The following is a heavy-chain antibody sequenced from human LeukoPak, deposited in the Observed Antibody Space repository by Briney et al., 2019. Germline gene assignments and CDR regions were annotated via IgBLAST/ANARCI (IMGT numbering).Heavy chain of an antibody. J-gene: IGHJ4*02. D-gene: IGHD2-8*01. Sequence: SETLSLTCAVYGGSFSGYYWSWIRQPPGKGPEWIGEINHSGSTNYNPSLKSRVTISVDTSKNQFSLRLSSVTAADTAVYYCARGLTNLPPGGYWGQGTLVTVSS. CDR1: GGSFSGYY. CDR2: INHSGST. V-gene: IGHV4-34*01. CDR3: ARGLTNLPPGGY.